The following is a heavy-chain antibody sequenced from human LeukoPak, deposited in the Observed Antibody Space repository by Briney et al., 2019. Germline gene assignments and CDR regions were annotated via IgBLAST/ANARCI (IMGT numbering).Heavy chain of an antibody. V-gene: IGHV3-23*01. Sequence: GGSLRLSCAASGFTFSSYAMSWVRQAPGKGLEWVSAISGSGGSTYYADSVKGRFTISRDNSKNTLYLQMNSLRAEDTAVYYCAKGGDMYYYDSSGYYLFDYWGQGTLVTVSS. J-gene: IGHJ4*02. CDR2: ISGSGGST. CDR3: AKGGDMYYYDSSGYYLFDY. D-gene: IGHD3-22*01. CDR1: GFTFSSYA.